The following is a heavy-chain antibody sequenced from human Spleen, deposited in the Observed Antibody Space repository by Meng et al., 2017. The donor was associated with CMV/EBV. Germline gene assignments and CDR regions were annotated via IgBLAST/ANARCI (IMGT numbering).Heavy chain of an antibody. D-gene: IGHD3-22*01. CDR2: INSYNGNT. CDR3: ATSPNSGGYYRV. V-gene: IGHV1-18*01. J-gene: IGHJ4*02. CDR1: GYTITTYG. Sequence: ASVKVSCKASGYTITTYGFSWVRQAPGQGLEWMGWINSYNGNTNYAHRLRGRLTLTRDTSTSTAYMELRSLTSDDTALYVCATSPNSGGYYRVWGQGTLVTVSS.